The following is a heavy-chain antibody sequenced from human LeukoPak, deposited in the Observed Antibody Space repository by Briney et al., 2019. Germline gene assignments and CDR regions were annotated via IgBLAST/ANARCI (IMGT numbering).Heavy chain of an antibody. V-gene: IGHV4-61*02. D-gene: IGHD2-2*01. CDR1: GGSISSGSYY. Sequence: PSETLSLTCTVSGGSISSGSYYWSWIRQPAGKGLEWIGRIYTSGSTNYNPSLKSRVTISVDTSKNQFSLKLSSVTAADTAVHYCARVGEGVVVPAARRYYYYMDVWGKGTTVTVSS. J-gene: IGHJ6*03. CDR3: ARVGEGVVVPAARRYYYYMDV. CDR2: IYTSGST.